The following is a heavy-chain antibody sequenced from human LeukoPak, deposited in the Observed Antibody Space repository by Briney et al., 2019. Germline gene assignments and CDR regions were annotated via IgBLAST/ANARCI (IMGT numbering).Heavy chain of an antibody. CDR2: ITGSSSTI. Sequence: PGGSLRLSCTASGFTFSSYSMNWVRQAPGKGLEWVSYITGSSSTIYYADSVKGRFTISRDNAKNSLYLQTNSLRDEDTAVYYCARVRAFDIWGQGTMVTVSS. CDR1: GFTFSSYS. J-gene: IGHJ3*02. V-gene: IGHV3-48*02. CDR3: ARVRAFDI.